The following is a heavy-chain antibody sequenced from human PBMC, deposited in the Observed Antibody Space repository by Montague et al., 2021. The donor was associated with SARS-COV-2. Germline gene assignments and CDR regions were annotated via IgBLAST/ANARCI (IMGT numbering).Heavy chain of an antibody. CDR3: AKEPLYSSGWTLDY. Sequence: SLRLSCAASGFTLSSYGMHWVRQAPGKGLEWVAVISYDGSNKYYADSVKGRFTIFRDNSKNTLYLQMNSLRAEDTAMYYCAKEPLYSSGWTLDYWGQGTLVTVSS. CDR2: ISYDGSNK. CDR1: GFTLSSYG. D-gene: IGHD6-19*01. J-gene: IGHJ4*02. V-gene: IGHV3-30*18.